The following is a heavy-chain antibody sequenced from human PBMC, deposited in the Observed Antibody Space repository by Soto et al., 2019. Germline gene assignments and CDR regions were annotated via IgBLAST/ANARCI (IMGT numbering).Heavy chain of an antibody. CDR3: AHKKVTASYYYYYGLDA. Sequence: GRTLVNSTRSFTLTCTFSGFLLSTSGMGVVWSRQLPGKALEWLALIYWNDDKRYSPSLKRRLTITKDTSKSQVVLTITKMEPVDTGTYYCAHKKVTASYYYYYGLDAWGQGTTVTVSS. D-gene: IGHD2-21*02. CDR2: IYWNDDK. V-gene: IGHV2-5*01. J-gene: IGHJ6*02. CDR1: GFLLSTSGMG.